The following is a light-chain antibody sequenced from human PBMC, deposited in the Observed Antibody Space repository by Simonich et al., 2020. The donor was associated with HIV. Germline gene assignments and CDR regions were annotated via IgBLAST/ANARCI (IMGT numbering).Light chain of an antibody. CDR1: SSDVGSYNL. V-gene: IGLV2-23*01. CDR2: EGS. Sequence: QSALTQPASVSGSPGQSITISCTGTSSDVGSYNLVSWYQQHPGKAPQLMIYEGSKRPSGVSMRFSGSKSGNTASLTISGLQAEDEADYYCCSYAGSSTSRVFGGGTKLTVL. CDR3: CSYAGSSTSRV. J-gene: IGLJ3*02.